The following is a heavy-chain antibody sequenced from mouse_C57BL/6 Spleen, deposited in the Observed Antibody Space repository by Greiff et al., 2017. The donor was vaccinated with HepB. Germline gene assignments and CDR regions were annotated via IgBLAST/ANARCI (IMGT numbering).Heavy chain of an antibody. V-gene: IGHV1-5*01. D-gene: IGHD1-1*01. CDR3: TRHYYGSRGGSFAY. J-gene: IGHJ3*01. CDR1: GYTFTSYW. CDR2: IYPGNSDT. Sequence: EVMLVESGTVLARPGASVKMSCKTSGYTFTSYWMHWVKQRPGQGLEWIGAIYPGNSDTSYNQKFKGKAKLTAVTSASTAYMELSSLTNEDSAVYYCTRHYYGSRGGSFAYWGQGTLVTVSA.